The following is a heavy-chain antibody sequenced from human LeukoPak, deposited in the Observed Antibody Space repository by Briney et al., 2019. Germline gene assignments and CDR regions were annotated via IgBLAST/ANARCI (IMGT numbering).Heavy chain of an antibody. CDR3: AKASLEMATIYDY. Sequence: GGSLRLSCAASGFIFSSYTMNWVRQAPGKGLEWVSAISGSGGSTYYADSVKGRFTISRDNSKNTLYVQMNSLRAEDTAVYYCAKASLEMATIYDYWGQGTLVTVSS. CDR2: ISGSGGST. V-gene: IGHV3-23*01. J-gene: IGHJ4*02. CDR1: GFIFSSYT. D-gene: IGHD5-24*01.